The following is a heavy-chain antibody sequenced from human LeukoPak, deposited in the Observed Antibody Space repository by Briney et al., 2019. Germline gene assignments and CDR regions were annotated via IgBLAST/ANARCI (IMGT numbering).Heavy chain of an antibody. V-gene: IGHV3-7*01. D-gene: IGHD3-9*01. Sequence: PGGSLRLSCAASGFTFSSYWMSWVRQAPGKGLEWVANIKQDGSEKYYVDSVKGRFTISRDNAKNPLYLQMNSLRAEDTAVYYCAGPHYDILTGYDGLFDYWGQGTLVTVSS. CDR1: GFTFSSYW. CDR2: IKQDGSEK. CDR3: AGPHYDILTGYDGLFDY. J-gene: IGHJ4*02.